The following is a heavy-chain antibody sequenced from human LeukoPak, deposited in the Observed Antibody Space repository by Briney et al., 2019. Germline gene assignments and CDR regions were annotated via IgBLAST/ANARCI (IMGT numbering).Heavy chain of an antibody. CDR1: GGSISSYY. CDR3: ARGYSRYYFDY. J-gene: IGHJ4*02. V-gene: IGHV4-59*01. Sequence: KPSETLSLTCTVSGGSISSYYWSWIRQPPGKGLEWIGYIYYSGSTNYNPSLKSRVTISVDTSKNQFSLKLSSVAAADTAVYYCARGYSRYYFDYWGQGTLVTGSS. D-gene: IGHD6-13*01. CDR2: IYYSGST.